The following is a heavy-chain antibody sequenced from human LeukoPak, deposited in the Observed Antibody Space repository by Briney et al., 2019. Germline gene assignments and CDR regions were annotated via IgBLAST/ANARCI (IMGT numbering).Heavy chain of an antibody. J-gene: IGHJ4*02. CDR1: GFTFSNYA. V-gene: IGHV3-23*01. CDR3: ATPDRGYGGIFDY. CDR2: ISGTGDIT. Sequence: GGSLRLSCAASGFTFSNYAISWVRQAPGKGLEWVSLISGTGDITYYAESVKGRFTISRDNSKNTLHLQMNSLSAEDTDVYYCATPDRGYGGIFDYWGQGTLVTVSS. D-gene: IGHD4-23*01.